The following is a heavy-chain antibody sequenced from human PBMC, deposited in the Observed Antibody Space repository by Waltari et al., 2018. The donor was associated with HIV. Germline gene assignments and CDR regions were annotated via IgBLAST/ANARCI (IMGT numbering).Heavy chain of an antibody. D-gene: IGHD3-22*01. Sequence: QVQLQQWGAGLLKPSETLSLTCAVYGGSFSGYYWSWIRQPPGKGLEWIGEINHSGSTNYNPSLKSRVTISVDTSKNQFSLKLSSVTAADTAVYYCARTSPVTYYYDSSGYYYGYWGQGTLVTVSS. CDR3: ARTSPVTYYYDSSGYYYGY. CDR1: GGSFSGYY. J-gene: IGHJ4*02. V-gene: IGHV4-34*01. CDR2: INHSGST.